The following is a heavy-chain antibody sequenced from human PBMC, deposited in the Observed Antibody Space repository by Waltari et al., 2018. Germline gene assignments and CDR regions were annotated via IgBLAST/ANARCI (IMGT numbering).Heavy chain of an antibody. CDR3: ARDQRGDDFWSGQLALDDAFDI. CDR1: GFTVRSNY. CDR2: IYSGGST. J-gene: IGHJ3*02. Sequence: EVQLVESGGGLIQPGGSLRLSCAASGFTVRSNYMSWVRQAPGKGLEWVSVIYSGGSTYYADSVKGRFTISRDNSKNTLYLQMNSLRAEDTAVYYCARDQRGDDFWSGQLALDDAFDIWGQGTMVTVSS. D-gene: IGHD3-3*01. V-gene: IGHV3-53*01.